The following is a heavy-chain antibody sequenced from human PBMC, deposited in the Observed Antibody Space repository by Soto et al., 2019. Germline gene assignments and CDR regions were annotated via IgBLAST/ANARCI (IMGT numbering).Heavy chain of an antibody. D-gene: IGHD1-7*01. CDR1: GGSISSYY. V-gene: IGHV4-59*12. CDR3: ARENSGGDYFDY. CDR2: IYHSGST. Sequence: SETLSLTCTVSGGSISSYYWNWIRQPPGKGLEWIGYIYHSGSTYYNPSLKSRVTISVDRSKNQFSLKLSSVTAADTAVYYCARENSGGDYFDYWGQGTLVTVSS. J-gene: IGHJ4*02.